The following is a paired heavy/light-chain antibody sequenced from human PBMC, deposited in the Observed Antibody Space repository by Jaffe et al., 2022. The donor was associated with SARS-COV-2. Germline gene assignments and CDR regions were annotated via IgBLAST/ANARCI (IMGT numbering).Light chain of an antibody. CDR2: DTN. J-gene: IGLJ3*02. Sequence: QAVVTQEPSLTVSPGGTVTLTCDSSTGAVTSGHYPYWFQQKPGQAPRTLIYDTNNKHSWTPARFSGSLLGGKAALTLSGAQPEDEAEYYCLLSYSGAWVFGGGTKLTVL. CDR3: LLSYSGAWV. V-gene: IGLV7-46*01. CDR1: TGAVTSGHY.
Heavy chain of an antibody. CDR3: ANSGWYPVWVY. J-gene: IGHJ4*02. CDR2: ISGSGGST. D-gene: IGHD6-19*01. CDR1: GFTFSSYG. Sequence: EVQLLESGGGLVQPGGSLRLSCAASGFTFSSYGMSWVRQAPGKGLEWVSAISGSGGSTYYADSVKGRFTISRDNSKNTLYLQMNSLRAEDTAVYYCANSGWYPVWVYWGQGTLVTVSS. V-gene: IGHV3-23*01.